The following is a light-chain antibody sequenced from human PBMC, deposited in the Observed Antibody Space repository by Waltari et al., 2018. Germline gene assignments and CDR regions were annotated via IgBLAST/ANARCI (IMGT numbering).Light chain of an antibody. CDR1: SSDVGRYNF. J-gene: IGLJ3*02. Sequence: QSALTQPASVSGSPGQSITISCTGTSSDVGRYNFVSWYQQHPDKAPQRIIYEVNNRPSGVSNRLSGSKSGNTASLTISGRQAEDESDYYCCSYAGRSTWVFGGGTKVTVL. CDR2: EVN. V-gene: IGLV2-23*02. CDR3: CSYAGRSTWV.